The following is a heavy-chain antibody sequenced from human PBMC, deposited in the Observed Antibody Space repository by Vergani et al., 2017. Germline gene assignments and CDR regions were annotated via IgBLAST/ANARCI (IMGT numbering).Heavy chain of an antibody. J-gene: IGHJ3*01. D-gene: IGHD2-15*01. V-gene: IGHV4-61*02. CDR2: ISASGNA. Sequence: QVQLQASGPGRVKPSQTLSLTCTMSGGSISDGYYFWSWIRQPAGKGLEWLGHISASGNASHSPSLKTRVSMSVDTSKNQFSLTVTSVTAADTAIYFCARRSGGYYSGGKVHPLRTAFYVWVQGTVVTVSS. CDR1: GGSISDGYYF. CDR3: ARRSGGYYSGGKVHPLRTAFYV.